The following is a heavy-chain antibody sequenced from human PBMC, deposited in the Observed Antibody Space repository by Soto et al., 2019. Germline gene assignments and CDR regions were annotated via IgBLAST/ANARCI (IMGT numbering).Heavy chain of an antibody. CDR1: GFTFSDEN. CDR2: ISGGGSYI. Sequence: GGSLRLSCSASGFTFSDENMSWVRQVPGKGLEWVSGISGGGSYIFYADSVQGRFSISRDNPKNSLFLEMNSLRVEDTAVYYCARDSDCHSTSCFFPPHVWGQGTTVTAP. D-gene: IGHD2-2*01. V-gene: IGHV3-21*06. CDR3: ARDSDCHSTSCFFPPHV. J-gene: IGHJ6*02.